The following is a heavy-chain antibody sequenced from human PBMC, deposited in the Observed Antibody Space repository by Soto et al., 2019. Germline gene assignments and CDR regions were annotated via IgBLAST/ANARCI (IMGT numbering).Heavy chain of an antibody. D-gene: IGHD6-13*01. CDR2: IYYSGST. Sequence: QLQLQESGPGLVKPSETQSLTCTVSGGSISSSSYYWGWIRQPPGKGLEWIGSIYYSGSTYYNPSLMSRVTIXXDXSXSQFSLRLSSVTAAGTAVYYCARLGRYSSSWQRQDYWGQGTLVTVSS. V-gene: IGHV4-39*01. CDR3: ARLGRYSSSWQRQDY. CDR1: GGSISSSSYY. J-gene: IGHJ4*02.